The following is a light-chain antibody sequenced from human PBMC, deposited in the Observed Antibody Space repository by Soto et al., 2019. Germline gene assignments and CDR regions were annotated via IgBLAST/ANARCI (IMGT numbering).Light chain of an antibody. CDR1: QSLLHSNGYNY. CDR2: LGS. Sequence: DIVMTQSPLSLPVTPGEPASISCRSSQSLLHSNGYNYLDWYLQKPGQSPQLLIYLGSNRASGVPDRFSGGGSGTDFTLKISRVEAEDVGVYYCMQAIQTPRTVGQGTKVEIK. CDR3: MQAIQTPRT. V-gene: IGKV2-28*01. J-gene: IGKJ1*01.